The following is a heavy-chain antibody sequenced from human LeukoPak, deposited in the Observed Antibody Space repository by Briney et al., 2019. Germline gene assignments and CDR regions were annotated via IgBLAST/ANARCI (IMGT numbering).Heavy chain of an antibody. V-gene: IGHV3-74*01. CDR3: AKDRRVIQIFDY. Sequence: GGSLRLSCAASGFTFSSYWMHWVRQAPGKGLVWVSHINTDGSSTSYADSVKGRFTISRDNAKNTLYVQMNSLRAEDTAVYYCAKDRRVIQIFDYWGQGTLVTVSS. J-gene: IGHJ4*02. CDR2: INTDGSST. D-gene: IGHD3-10*01. CDR1: GFTFSSYW.